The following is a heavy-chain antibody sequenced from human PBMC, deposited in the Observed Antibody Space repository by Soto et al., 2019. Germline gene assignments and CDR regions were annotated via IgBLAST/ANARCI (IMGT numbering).Heavy chain of an antibody. J-gene: IGHJ4*02. CDR1: GFAFSSYA. CDR3: ARDLSGSGD. V-gene: IGHV3-30-3*01. CDR2: ISYDGSNK. D-gene: IGHD3-10*01. Sequence: QVQLVESGGGVVQPGRSLRLSCAASGFAFSSYAMHWVRQAPGKGLEWVAVISYDGSNKYYAESVKGRFTSSRDNSKNTLYLQMTSLRAEDTAVYYCARDLSGSGDWGQGTLGTVSS.